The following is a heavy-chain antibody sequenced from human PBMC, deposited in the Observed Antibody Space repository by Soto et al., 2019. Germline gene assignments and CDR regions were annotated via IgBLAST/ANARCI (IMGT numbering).Heavy chain of an antibody. D-gene: IGHD7-27*01. V-gene: IGHV3-48*02. J-gene: IGHJ4*02. CDR3: VRDHLWAFDN. CDR1: GFTFSSYS. CDR2: ISPAGNCV. Sequence: PGGSLRLSCVASGFTFSSYSINWIRQAPGKGPEWVSWISPAGNCVDYTDSVKGRFTISRDNAENSLYLEMNSLRDEDTAVYYCVRDHLWAFDNWGQGTLVTVSS.